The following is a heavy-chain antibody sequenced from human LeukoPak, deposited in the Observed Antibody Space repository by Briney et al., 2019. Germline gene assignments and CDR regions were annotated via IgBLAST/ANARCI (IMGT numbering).Heavy chain of an antibody. CDR2: IRSKSYGVTA. CDR1: GFTFGDSA. V-gene: IGHV3-49*03. D-gene: IGHD3-16*01. Sequence: GGSLTLSCTVSGFTFGDSAMSWFRQAPGKGLEWVAFIRSKSYGVTAEYAGSVRGRFTISRDDSKNVIYLQMDSPETEDTAVYYCSRGGGAAYDWGQGTRVTVSS. CDR3: SRGGGAAYD. J-gene: IGHJ4*02.